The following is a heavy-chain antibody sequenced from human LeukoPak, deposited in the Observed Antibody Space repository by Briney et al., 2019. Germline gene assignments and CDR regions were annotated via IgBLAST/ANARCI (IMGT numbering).Heavy chain of an antibody. Sequence: GGSLRLSCSASGFTFSSYAMHWVRQAPGKGLEYVSAISSNGGSTYYADSVKGRFTISRDNSKNTLYLQMSSLRAEDTAVYYCARESQKYSSSGPDFQHWGQGTLVTVSS. CDR2: ISSNGGST. J-gene: IGHJ1*01. D-gene: IGHD6-13*01. CDR1: GFTFSSYA. CDR3: ARESQKYSSSGPDFQH. V-gene: IGHV3-64D*06.